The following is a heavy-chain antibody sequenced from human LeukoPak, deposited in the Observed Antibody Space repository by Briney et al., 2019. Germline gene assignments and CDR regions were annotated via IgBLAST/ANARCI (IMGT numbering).Heavy chain of an antibody. D-gene: IGHD2/OR15-2a*01. CDR3: AFGSLCLRPLVV. V-gene: IGHV3-11*01. J-gene: IGHJ4*02. Sequence: GGSLRLSCAASGFTFSDYYMSWIRQAPGKGLEWGSYISSSGSTIYYADSVKGRFTISRDNAKNSLYLQMNSLRAEDTAVYYCAFGSLCLRPLVVWGQGTLVTVSS. CDR2: ISSSGSTI. CDR1: GFTFSDYY.